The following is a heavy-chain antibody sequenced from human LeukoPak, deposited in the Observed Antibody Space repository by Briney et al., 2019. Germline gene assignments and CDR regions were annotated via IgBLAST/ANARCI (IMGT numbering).Heavy chain of an antibody. V-gene: IGHV3-23*01. CDR1: GLTFNSIG. Sequence: GRSLRLSCAASGLTFNSIGMNWGSQAGGKWLEWGSCISGSDGTSHYAAIVKGRFTISSESSKNTRCLPMSRLRAQDMIAYYYAKSLGVGCYTRYKGFDQWGQGTLVVVSS. CDR2: ISGSDGTS. D-gene: IGHD2-15*01. CDR3: AKSLGVGCYTRYKGFDQ. J-gene: IGHJ4*02.